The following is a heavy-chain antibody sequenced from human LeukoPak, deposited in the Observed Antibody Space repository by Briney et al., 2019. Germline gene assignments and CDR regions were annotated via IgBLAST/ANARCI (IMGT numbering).Heavy chain of an antibody. CDR2: IRQNGSGI. J-gene: IGHJ4*02. CDR1: GFTFSKYW. V-gene: IGHV3-7*01. D-gene: IGHD2-8*01. Sequence: GGSLRLSCAASGFTFSKYWMSWVRRAPGKGLEWVANIRQNGSGIAYVDSVEGRFTISRDDAQNSLYLEMNRLRVEDTAVYYCADPGVGYWGQGTLVTVSA. CDR3: ADPGVGY.